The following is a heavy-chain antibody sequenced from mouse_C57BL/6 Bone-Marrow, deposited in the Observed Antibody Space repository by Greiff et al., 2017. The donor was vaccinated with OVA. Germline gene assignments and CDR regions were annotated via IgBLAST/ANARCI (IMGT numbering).Heavy chain of an antibody. CDR2: IYPRSGNT. CDR1: GYTFTSYG. J-gene: IGHJ1*03. CDR3: TYYYGSSSYWYFDV. Sequence: QVQLQQSGAELARPGASVKLSCKASGYTFTSYGISWVKQRTGPGLEWIGEIYPRSGNTYYNEKFKGKATLTADKSSSTAYMELRSLTSEDSAVYFCTYYYGSSSYWYFDVWGTGTTVTVSS. V-gene: IGHV1-81*01. D-gene: IGHD1-1*01.